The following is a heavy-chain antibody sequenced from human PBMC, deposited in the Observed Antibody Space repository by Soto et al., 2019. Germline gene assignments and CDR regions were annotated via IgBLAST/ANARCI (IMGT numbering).Heavy chain of an antibody. CDR3: AKFRSSSSFYYFYGLDV. CDR2: ISASGGKT. D-gene: IGHD6-6*01. V-gene: IGHV3-23*04. Sequence: EVQLVESGGGLVQPGGSLRLSCVDSRFTFSAYAMSWVRQAPGKGLEWVADISASGGKTYHADSVKGRFTIFRDNSKNTLYLQINSLRAEDTALYYCAKFRSSSSFYYFYGLDVWGQGTTITVSS. J-gene: IGHJ6*02. CDR1: RFTFSAYA.